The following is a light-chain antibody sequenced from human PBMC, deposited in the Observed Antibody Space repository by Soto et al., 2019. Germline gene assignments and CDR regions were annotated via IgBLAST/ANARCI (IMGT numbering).Light chain of an antibody. V-gene: IGLV2-14*03. Sequence: QSVPTHPGSVSGTPGQSIAMSCTGNSSDCGTHNFVSWYQQHPGKAPKLIIYDVSNRPSGVSDRFFGAKSGNTASLTISGLQAEDEADYYCSSFTTANTYVFGTGTKVTVL. CDR1: SSDCGTHNF. J-gene: IGLJ1*01. CDR2: DVS. CDR3: SSFTTANTYV.